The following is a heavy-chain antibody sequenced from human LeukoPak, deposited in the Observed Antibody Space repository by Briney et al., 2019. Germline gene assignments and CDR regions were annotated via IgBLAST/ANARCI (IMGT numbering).Heavy chain of an antibody. CDR3: ARQMQSHGNFDS. CDR1: GFTFSGYA. J-gene: IGHJ4*02. V-gene: IGHV3-13*01. D-gene: IGHD1-26*01. Sequence: GGSLRLSCAASGFTFSGYAMHWVRQPIGKGLEWVSALGIAGDTFYPGSVKGRFTISRENARNSLYLQMNSLRAEDTAMYYCARQMQSHGNFDSWGQGTLVTVSS. CDR2: LGIAGDT.